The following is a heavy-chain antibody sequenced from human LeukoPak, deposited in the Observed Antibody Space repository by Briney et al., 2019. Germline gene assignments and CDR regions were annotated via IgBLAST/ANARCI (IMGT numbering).Heavy chain of an antibody. CDR1: GFTFSSYS. V-gene: IGHV3-21*01. D-gene: IGHD6-13*01. J-gene: IGHJ4*02. Sequence: GGSLRLSCAASGFTFSSYSMNWVRQAPGKGLEWVSFISSISTYIYYADSVKGRFSISRDTAKNSLYLEMNSLRAEDTAVYYCVRDAKGSSYFDYWGQGTLVTASS. CDR3: VRDAKGSSYFDY. CDR2: ISSISTYI.